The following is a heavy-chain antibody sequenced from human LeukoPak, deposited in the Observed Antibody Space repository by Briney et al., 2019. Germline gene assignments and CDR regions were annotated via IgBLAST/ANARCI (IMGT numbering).Heavy chain of an antibody. J-gene: IGHJ5*02. CDR1: GGSISSYY. D-gene: IGHD3-3*01. CDR3: AREVGHYDFWSADEWRWFDP. V-gene: IGHV4-4*07. Sequence: ETLSLTCTVSGGSISSYYWSWIRQPAGKGLEWIGRIYTSGSTNYNPSLKSRVTMSVDTSRNQFSLKLSSVTAADTAVYYCAREVGHYDFWSADEWRWFDPWGQGTLVTVSS. CDR2: IYTSGST.